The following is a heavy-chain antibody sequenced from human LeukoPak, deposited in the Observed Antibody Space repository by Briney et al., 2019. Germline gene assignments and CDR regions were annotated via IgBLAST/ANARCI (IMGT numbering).Heavy chain of an antibody. CDR2: ISSSSSYI. J-gene: IGHJ4*02. CDR3: ARDPGELETLAGY. CDR1: GFTFSSYS. D-gene: IGHD1-1*01. V-gene: IGHV3-21*01. Sequence: GGSLRLSCAASGFTFSSYSLNWVRQAPGKGLEWVSSISSSSSYIYYADSVKGRFTISRDNAKNSLYLQMNSLRAEDTAVYYCARDPGELETLAGYWGQGTLVTVSS.